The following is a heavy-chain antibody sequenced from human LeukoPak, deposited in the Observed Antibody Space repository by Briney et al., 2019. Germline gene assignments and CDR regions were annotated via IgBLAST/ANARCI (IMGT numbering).Heavy chain of an antibody. J-gene: IGHJ4*02. V-gene: IGHV3-23*01. CDR1: GFSFSGYG. D-gene: IGHD3-10*01. Sequence: GGSLRLSCAASGFSFSGYGMHWVRQAPGKGLEWVSAISGSGDNTFYAGSVRGRFTISRDNSKNTLYLQMDSLRAEDTAIYYCTKDFRGSGYFFDYWGQGTPVTVSS. CDR2: ISGSGDNT. CDR3: TKDFRGSGYFFDY.